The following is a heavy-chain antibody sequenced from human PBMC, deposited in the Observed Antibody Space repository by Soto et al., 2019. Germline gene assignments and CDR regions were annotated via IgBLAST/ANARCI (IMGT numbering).Heavy chain of an antibody. J-gene: IGHJ6*04. CDR1: GGSISKYH. CDR2: IYYSGNT. V-gene: IGHV4-59*01. D-gene: IGHD6-19*01. CDR3: ARGMGTAVEPVYYYYFHRVDL. Sequence: SETLPLTCTVSGGSISKYHLSWIRQPPRKGLEWIGYIYYSGNTNYNPSLKSRVNISLDTSKNHFSLNLSSVTAADTAVYYCARGMGTAVEPVYYYYFHRVDLWGTGTPVTV.